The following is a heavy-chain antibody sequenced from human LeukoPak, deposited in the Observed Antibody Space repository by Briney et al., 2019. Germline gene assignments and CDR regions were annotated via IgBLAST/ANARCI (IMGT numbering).Heavy chain of an antibody. Sequence: GGSLRLSCAASGFSFSSYNMNWVRQAPGKALEWVSSIGGSSSFIYYADSVRGRFTISRDSAKNSLYLQMNSLRAEDTAVYYCLRDDSGGYFGYWGQGTLVIVSS. CDR2: IGGSSSFI. CDR1: GFSFSSYN. J-gene: IGHJ4*02. CDR3: LRDDSGGYFGY. V-gene: IGHV3-21*06. D-gene: IGHD3-10*01.